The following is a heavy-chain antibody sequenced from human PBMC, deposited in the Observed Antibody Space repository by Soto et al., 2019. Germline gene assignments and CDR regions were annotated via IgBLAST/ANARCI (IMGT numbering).Heavy chain of an antibody. J-gene: IGHJ4*02. D-gene: IGHD6-13*01. Sequence: GGSLRLSCAASGFTFSSYWMSWVRQAPGKGLEWVSYISSATTKIYYADSVKGRFTISRDNAKNSLYLQMDSLRADDTAVYYCARGIAAAGPKLDYWGQGTLVTVSS. CDR2: ISSATTKI. V-gene: IGHV3-48*01. CDR3: ARGIAAAGPKLDY. CDR1: GFTFSSYW.